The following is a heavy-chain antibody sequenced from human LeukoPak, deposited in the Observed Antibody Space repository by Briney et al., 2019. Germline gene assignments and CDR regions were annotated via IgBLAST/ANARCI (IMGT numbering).Heavy chain of an antibody. J-gene: IGHJ3*02. D-gene: IGHD3-22*01. V-gene: IGHV4-39*07. CDR2: IYYSGST. Sequence: PSETLSLTCTVSGGSISSSSYYWGWIRQPPGKGLEWIGSIYYSGSTYCNPSLKSRVTISVDTSKNQFSLKLSSVTAADTAVYYCASPVYYDSSGYLDAFDIWGQGTMVTVSS. CDR3: ASPVYYDSSGYLDAFDI. CDR1: GGSISSSSYY.